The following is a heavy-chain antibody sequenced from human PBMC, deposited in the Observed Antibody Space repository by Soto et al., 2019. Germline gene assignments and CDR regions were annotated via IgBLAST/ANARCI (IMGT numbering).Heavy chain of an antibody. CDR1: GGSFSSYI. CDR2: IIPMGDIV. V-gene: IGHV1-69*08. J-gene: IGHJ4*02. CDR3: AREGPQSRLEY. Sequence: QVQLVQSGAEVKKPGSSVKVSCKASGGSFSSYIFNWVRQAPGQGLEWMGRIIPMGDIVNYAQKYQGRVTITADKSTTTAYVEVSSLTSEDTAVYYCAREGPQSRLEYWGQGTLVIVSS.